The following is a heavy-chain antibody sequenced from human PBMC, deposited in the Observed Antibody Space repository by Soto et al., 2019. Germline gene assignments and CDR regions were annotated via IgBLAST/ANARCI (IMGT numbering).Heavy chain of an antibody. CDR1: GFTLSDHY. D-gene: IGHD3-22*01. J-gene: IGHJ4*02. V-gene: IGHV3-72*01. CDR3: VRDTYFSDSSSYTRCFDF. CDR2: SRNQANGYST. Sequence: EVQLVESGGGLVQPGGSLRLSCSVSGFTLSDHYIDWVRQAPGKGLEWVGRSRNQANGYSTIYAASVKGRFTTSRDDLKNLVYLQMESLRTEDTAVYYCVRDTYFSDSSSYTRCFDFWGQGALVTVSS.